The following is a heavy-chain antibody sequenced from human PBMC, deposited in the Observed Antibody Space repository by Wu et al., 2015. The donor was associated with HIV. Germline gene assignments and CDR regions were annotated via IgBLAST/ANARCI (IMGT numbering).Heavy chain of an antibody. Sequence: QVQLVQSGAEVKKPGSSVKVSCKASGGTFSSYAISWVRQAPGQGLEWMGGIIPIFGTTNYAQNFQGRVTITTDESTNTAYMELSSLRSDDTAVYYCARVIEGGGGIAVAGNWFDPGAREPWSPSPQ. D-gene: IGHD6-19*01. V-gene: IGHV1-69*05. CDR3: ARVIEGGGGIAVAGNWFDP. J-gene: IGHJ5*02. CDR1: GGTFSSYA. CDR2: IIPIFGTT.